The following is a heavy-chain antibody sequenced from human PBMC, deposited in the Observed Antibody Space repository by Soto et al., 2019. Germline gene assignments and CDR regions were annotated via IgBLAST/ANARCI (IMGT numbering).Heavy chain of an antibody. CDR1: GGTFSSYT. Sequence: VQLVQSGAEVKKPGSSVKVSCKASGGTFSSYTISWVRQAPGQGLEWMGRIIPILGIANYAQKFQGRVTITADKSTSTAYMELSSLRSEDTAVYYCARVGYCSGGSYSFDYWGQGTLVTVSS. J-gene: IGHJ4*02. CDR2: IIPILGIA. V-gene: IGHV1-69*02. D-gene: IGHD2-15*01. CDR3: ARVGYCSGGSYSFDY.